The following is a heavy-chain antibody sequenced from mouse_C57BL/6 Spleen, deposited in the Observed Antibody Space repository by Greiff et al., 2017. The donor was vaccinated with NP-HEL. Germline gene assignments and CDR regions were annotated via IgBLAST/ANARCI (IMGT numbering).Heavy chain of an antibody. CDR2: IYPGGGDT. V-gene: IGHV1-82*01. Sequence: VQLQQSGPELVKPGASVKISCKASGYAFSSSWMNWVKQRPGKGLEWIGRIYPGGGDTNYNGKFKGKATLTADKSSSTAYMQLSSLTSEDSAVYLCASGAGTWGFAYWGQGTLVTVSA. D-gene: IGHD4-1*01. CDR3: ASGAGTWGFAY. J-gene: IGHJ3*01. CDR1: GYAFSSSW.